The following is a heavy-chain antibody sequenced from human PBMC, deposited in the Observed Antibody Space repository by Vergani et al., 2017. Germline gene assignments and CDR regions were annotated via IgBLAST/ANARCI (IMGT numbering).Heavy chain of an antibody. V-gene: IGHV4-38-2*01. CDR1: DSSIMTNPY. CDR2: IHHSGET. CDR3: ARHRGSGDFFPSSYFYGMDV. J-gene: IGHJ6*02. D-gene: IGHD3-10*01. Sequence: QVQLQESGPGLVKPSETLTLTCDVSDSSIMTNPYWGWFRQSPGKGLDWIWCIHHSGETHYNSSLKSRVSISIVSSSKFSLSLTSVTAADTAIYYCARHRGSGDFFPSSYFYGMDVWVHGTTVTVSS.